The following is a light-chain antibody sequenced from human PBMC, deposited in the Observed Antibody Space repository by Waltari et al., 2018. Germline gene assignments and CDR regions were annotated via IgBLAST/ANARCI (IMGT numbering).Light chain of an antibody. CDR2: NNN. J-gene: IGLJ1*01. V-gene: IGLV1-44*01. CDR3: AAWDDSLNAPYV. Sequence: QSVLTQPPSAPGTPGQRVTLSCSGSISNIGSNTVNSYRQLPGTAPKLLIYNNNQRPSGVPDRFSGSKSGTSASLAISGLQSEDDADYYCAAWDDSLNAPYVFGSGTKVTVL. CDR1: ISNIGSNT.